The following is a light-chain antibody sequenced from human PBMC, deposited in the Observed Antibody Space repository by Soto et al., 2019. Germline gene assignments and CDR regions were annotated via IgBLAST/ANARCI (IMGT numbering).Light chain of an antibody. Sequence: DIQMTQSPSSLFASVGDRLTITCRASQDISHFLNWYQQKTGKDPKLLIYDASNLQTGVKSRFSGRGSGTDFTLKLSRMKTDDRGTYYCQTYDDLPITVGKGKRREIK. CDR3: QTYDDLPIT. V-gene: IGKV1-33*01. CDR1: QDISHF. J-gene: IGKJ5*01. CDR2: DAS.